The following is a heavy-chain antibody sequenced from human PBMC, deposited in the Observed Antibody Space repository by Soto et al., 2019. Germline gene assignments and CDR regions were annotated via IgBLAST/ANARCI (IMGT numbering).Heavy chain of an antibody. V-gene: IGHV4-59*12. J-gene: IGHJ4*02. CDR1: GGSTSSYN. D-gene: IGHD3-16*01. CDR2: IYYSGST. CDR3: AAYIWGNTFDY. Sequence: ETLSPTCTVSGGSTSSYNWNWIRQPPGKGLEWIGYIYYSGSTIYNPSRKSRVTVSVDTSKSRFSLKLSAVSAADTAVYYGAAYIWGNTFDYWGQGTLVTVSS.